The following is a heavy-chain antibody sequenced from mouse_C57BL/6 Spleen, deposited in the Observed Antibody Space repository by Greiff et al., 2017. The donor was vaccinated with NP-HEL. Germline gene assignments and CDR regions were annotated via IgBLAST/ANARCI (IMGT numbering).Heavy chain of an antibody. CDR1: GYTFTSYW. J-gene: IGHJ2*01. CDR2: IHPNSGST. D-gene: IGHD4-1*01. Sequence: VKLQQPGAELVKPGASVKLSCKASGYTFTSYWMHWVKQRPGQGLEWIGMIHPNSGSTNYNEKFKSKATLTVDKSSSTAYMQLSSLTSEDSAVYYCARGETGYYFDYWGQGTTLTVSS. CDR3: ARGETGYYFDY. V-gene: IGHV1-64*01.